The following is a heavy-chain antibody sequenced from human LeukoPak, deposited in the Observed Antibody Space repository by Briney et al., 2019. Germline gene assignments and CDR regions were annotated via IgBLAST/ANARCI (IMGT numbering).Heavy chain of an antibody. Sequence: AAGSLTLFCAASGFTLSNYDMNWVRQAPGKGLEWVSSISTSSRYIYYKDSVRGRFTISRDDAKNSLYLEMNSLRAEDTAVYYCARADCSSSTCYLRRSWFDPWGQGTLVTVSS. CDR3: ARADCSSSTCYLRRSWFDP. J-gene: IGHJ5*02. D-gene: IGHD2-2*01. CDR2: ISTSSRYI. V-gene: IGHV3-21*01. CDR1: GFTLSNYD.